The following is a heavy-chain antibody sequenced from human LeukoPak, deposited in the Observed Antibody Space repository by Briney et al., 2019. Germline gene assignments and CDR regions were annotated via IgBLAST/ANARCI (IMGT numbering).Heavy chain of an antibody. V-gene: IGHV3-74*01. D-gene: IGHD6-19*01. Sequence: PGGSLGLSCAASGFTFSNYWMYWVRQAPGKGLVWVSRIKYDGTSTDYADSVKGRFTISRDNAKNTLYLQMNSLRAEDTAIYYCVRGSNGWSGFDFWGQGTLVTVSS. CDR1: GFTFSNYW. CDR3: VRGSNGWSGFDF. CDR2: IKYDGTST. J-gene: IGHJ4*02.